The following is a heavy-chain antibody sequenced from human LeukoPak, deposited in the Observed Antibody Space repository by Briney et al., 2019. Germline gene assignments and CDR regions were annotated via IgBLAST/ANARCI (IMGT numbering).Heavy chain of an antibody. J-gene: IGHJ3*02. V-gene: IGHV3-21*01. CDR1: GFTFSSYS. D-gene: IGHD3-3*01. Sequence: GGSLRLSCAASGFTFSSYSMNWVRQAPGKGLEWVSSISSSSSYIYYADSVKGRFTISRDNAKNSLYLQMNSLRAEDTAVYCCARDDLRSGSGAFDIWGQGTMVTVSS. CDR3: ARDDLRSGSGAFDI. CDR2: ISSSSSYI.